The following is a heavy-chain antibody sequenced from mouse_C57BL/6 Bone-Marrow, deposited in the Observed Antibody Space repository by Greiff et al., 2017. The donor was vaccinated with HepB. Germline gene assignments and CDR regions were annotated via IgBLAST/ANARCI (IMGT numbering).Heavy chain of an antibody. D-gene: IGHD1-1*01. CDR1: GYTFTSYT. CDR2: INPSSGYT. V-gene: IGHV1-4*01. CDR3: ARFHYYGSSYDWYFDV. J-gene: IGHJ1*03. Sequence: QVQLQQSGAELARPGASVKMSCKASGYTFTSYTMHWVNQRPGQGLEWIGYINPSSGYTKYNQKFKDKATLTADKSSSTAYMQLSSLTSEDSAVYYCARFHYYGSSYDWYFDVWGTGTTVTVSS.